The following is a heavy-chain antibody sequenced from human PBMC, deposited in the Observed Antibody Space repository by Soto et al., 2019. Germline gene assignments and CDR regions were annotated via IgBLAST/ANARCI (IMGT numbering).Heavy chain of an antibody. J-gene: IGHJ4*02. CDR3: AKDLAAAADAIFDY. V-gene: IGHV3-9*01. D-gene: IGHD6-13*01. CDR1: GFTFDDYA. Sequence: PGGSLRLSCAASGFTFDDYAMHWVWQAPGKGLEWVSGISWNSGSIGYADSVKGRFTISRDNAKNSLYLQMNSLRAEDTALYYCAKDLAAAADAIFDYWGQGTLVTVSS. CDR2: ISWNSGSI.